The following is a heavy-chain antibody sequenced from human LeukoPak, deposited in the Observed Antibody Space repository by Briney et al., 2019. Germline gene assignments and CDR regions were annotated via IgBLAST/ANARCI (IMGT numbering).Heavy chain of an antibody. CDR2: ISPYNGNT. J-gene: IGHJ4*02. D-gene: IGHD6-13*01. CDR3: ARAESSSWYVSAY. Sequence: ASVKVSCKASGYSFTTYGINWVRQAPGQGLEWMGWISPYNGNTNYAQKFLGRVTMTTDTSTSTVYMELRSLRSDDTALYYCARAESSSWYVSAYWGQGTLVSVSS. CDR1: GYSFTTYG. V-gene: IGHV1-18*04.